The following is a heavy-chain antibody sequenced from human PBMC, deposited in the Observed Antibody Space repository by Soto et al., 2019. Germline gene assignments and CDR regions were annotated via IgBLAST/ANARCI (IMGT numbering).Heavy chain of an antibody. D-gene: IGHD3-3*01. CDR1: GGSISSYY. CDR2: IYSSGST. Sequence: SETLSLTCTVSGGSISSYYWSWIRQPPGKGLEWIGRIYSSGSTNYNPSLKSRVTISLDTSMNHFSLRLSPVTAADTAVYYCARGQRFSDWFDPWGQGTLVTVSS. V-gene: IGHV4-4*07. J-gene: IGHJ5*02. CDR3: ARGQRFSDWFDP.